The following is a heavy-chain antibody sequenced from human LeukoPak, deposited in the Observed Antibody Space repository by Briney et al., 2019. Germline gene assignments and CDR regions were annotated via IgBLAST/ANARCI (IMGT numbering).Heavy chain of an antibody. CDR1: GFTFSSYS. V-gene: IGHV4-39*07. CDR2: IYDRGST. D-gene: IGHD4-17*01. J-gene: IGHJ4*02. CDR3: ARESGSVTSEVDFDY. Sequence: PGGSLRLSCAASGFTFSSYSMNWVRQPPGKGLEWIGSIYDRGSTYYNPSLKSRVTIFVDTSKNQFSLKLTSVTAEDTAVYYCARESGSVTSEVDFDYWGQGTLVTVSS.